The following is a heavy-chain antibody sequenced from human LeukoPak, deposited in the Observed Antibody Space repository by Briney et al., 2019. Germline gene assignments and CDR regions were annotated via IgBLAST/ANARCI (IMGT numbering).Heavy chain of an antibody. Sequence: PGRSLRLSCAASGFTFDDYAMHWVRQAPGKGLEWVSGISWNSGSIGYADSVKGRFTISRDNAKNSLYLQMNSLRAEDMALYYCARGYCSSTSRHLDYWGQGTLVTVSS. D-gene: IGHD2-2*01. CDR1: GFTFDDYA. CDR2: ISWNSGSI. V-gene: IGHV3-9*03. CDR3: ARGYCSSTSRHLDY. J-gene: IGHJ4*02.